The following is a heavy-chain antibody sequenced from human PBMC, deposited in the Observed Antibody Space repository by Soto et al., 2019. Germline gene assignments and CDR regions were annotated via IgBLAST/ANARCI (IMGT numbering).Heavy chain of an antibody. D-gene: IGHD2-15*01. CDR1: GGTFSSYT. J-gene: IGHJ4*02. Sequence: SVKVSCKASGGTFSSYTISWVRQAPGQGLEWMGRIIPILGIANYAQKFQGRVTITADKSTSTAYMELSSLRSEDTAVYYCAAWGYCSGGSCYPFDYRGQGTLVTSPQ. CDR2: IIPILGIA. CDR3: AAWGYCSGGSCYPFDY. V-gene: IGHV1-69*02.